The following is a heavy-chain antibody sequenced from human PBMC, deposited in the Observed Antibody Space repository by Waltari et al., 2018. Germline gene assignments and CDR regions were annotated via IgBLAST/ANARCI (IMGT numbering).Heavy chain of an antibody. Sequence: QVQLVQSGAEVKKPGASVKVSCKASGYTFTSYYMHWVRQAPGQGREWMGIINPSGGSTSYAQKFQGRVTMTRDTSTSTVYMELSSLRSEDTAVYYCARDGGYCSGGSCYPDWYFDLWGRGTLVTVSS. CDR3: ARDGGYCSGGSCYPDWYFDL. J-gene: IGHJ2*01. CDR1: GYTFTSYY. V-gene: IGHV1-46*01. CDR2: INPSGGST. D-gene: IGHD2-15*01.